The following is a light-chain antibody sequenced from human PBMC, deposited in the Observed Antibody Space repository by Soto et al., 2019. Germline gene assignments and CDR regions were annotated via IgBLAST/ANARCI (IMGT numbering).Light chain of an antibody. V-gene: IGKV1-5*03. CDR1: QSISIW. J-gene: IGKJ1*01. CDR3: QQYNSSYVT. CDR2: KAS. Sequence: DIQMTQSPSALSASVGDRFTITCRASQSISIWLAWYQQKPGKAPKLLIYKASSLGSGVPSRFSGSGSGTEFTLTISSLQPDDFATYYCQQYNSSYVTFGQGTKVDIK.